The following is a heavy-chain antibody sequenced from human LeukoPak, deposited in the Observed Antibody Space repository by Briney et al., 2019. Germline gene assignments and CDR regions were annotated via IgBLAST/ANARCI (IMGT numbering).Heavy chain of an antibody. CDR2: ISGSGGST. CDR1: GFTFSSYA. V-gene: IGHV3-23*01. D-gene: IGHD3-22*01. Sequence: PGGSLRLSCAASGFTFSSYAMSWVRQAPGKGLEWVSAISGSGGSTYYADSVKGRFTISRDNSKNTLYLQMNSLRAEDTAVYYRAKASDYYDSSDAFDIWGQGTMVTVSS. CDR3: AKASDYYDSSDAFDI. J-gene: IGHJ3*02.